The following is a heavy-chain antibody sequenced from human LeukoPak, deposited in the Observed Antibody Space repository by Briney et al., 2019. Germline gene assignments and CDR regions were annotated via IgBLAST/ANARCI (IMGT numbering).Heavy chain of an antibody. V-gene: IGHV3-30*04. D-gene: IGHD3-10*01. CDR2: ISYDGSNK. CDR3: AKGHAKDRFGDLLIGSEGNSFDY. J-gene: IGHJ4*02. CDR1: GFTFSSYA. Sequence: GRSLRLSCAASGFTFSSYAMHWVRQAPGKGLEWVAVISYDGSNKYYADSVKGRFTISRDNSKNTLYLQMNSLRAEDTAVYYCAKGHAKDRFGDLLIGSEGNSFDYWGQGTLVTVSS.